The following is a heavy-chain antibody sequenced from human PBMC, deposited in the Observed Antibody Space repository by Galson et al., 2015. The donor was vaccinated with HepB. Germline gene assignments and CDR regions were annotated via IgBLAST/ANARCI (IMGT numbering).Heavy chain of an antibody. CDR2: LYTGGAM. Sequence: SLRLSCAASGFTVSSNYMNWVRQAPGKGLEWVSVLYTGGAMNYADSVKGRFTISGDNSKNTLYLQMNSLRAEDTAVYYCARAGGDYAYYWGQGTLVTVSS. CDR3: ARAGGDYAYY. D-gene: IGHD4-17*01. V-gene: IGHV3-66*02. J-gene: IGHJ4*02. CDR1: GFTVSSNY.